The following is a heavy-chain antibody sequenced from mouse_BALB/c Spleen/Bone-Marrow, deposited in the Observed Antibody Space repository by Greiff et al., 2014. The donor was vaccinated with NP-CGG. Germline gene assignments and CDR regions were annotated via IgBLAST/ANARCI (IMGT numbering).Heavy chain of an antibody. V-gene: IGHV1S81*02. CDR1: GYTFTSYW. CDR3: ARGGFDY. Sequence: VQLQQSGAELVKPGASVKLSCKASGYTFTSYWMHWVRQRPGQGLEWIGEINPSNGRTNYNEKFKSKATLTVDKSSSTAYMQLSSLTSEGSAVYYCARGGFDYWGQGPTLTVSS. J-gene: IGHJ2*01. CDR2: INPSNGRT.